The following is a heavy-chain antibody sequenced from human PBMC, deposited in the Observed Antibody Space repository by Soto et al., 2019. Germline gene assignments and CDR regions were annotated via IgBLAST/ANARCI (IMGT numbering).Heavy chain of an antibody. V-gene: IGHV4-59*01. Sequence: QVQLQESGPGLVKPSETLSLTCTVSGGSISTWSWVRQPPGKGLEWIGYVYYSGSTNYNPSLKSRFTISVDTSKNQFSLKLTSVTAADTAMYYCARGGRSAYYYYMGVWGKGTTVTVSS. CDR2: VYYSGST. CDR1: GGSIST. CDR3: ARGGRSAYYYYMGV. J-gene: IGHJ6*03.